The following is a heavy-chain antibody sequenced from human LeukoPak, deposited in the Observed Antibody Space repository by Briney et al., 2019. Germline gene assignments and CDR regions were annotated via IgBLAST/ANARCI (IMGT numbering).Heavy chain of an antibody. D-gene: IGHD1-26*01. V-gene: IGHV1-46*01. CDR1: GYTFGTHW. CDR3: ARDYSGEWEQLTGWWFDP. J-gene: IGHJ5*02. Sequence: ASVKVSCKASGYTFGTHWKHWVRQAPGQGLEWMGIINPSGDFRSYAQKFQGRVTVTRDMSTRTVYMELSDLEPEDTAVYYCARDYSGEWEQLTGWWFDPWGQGTLVIVSS. CDR2: INPSGDFR.